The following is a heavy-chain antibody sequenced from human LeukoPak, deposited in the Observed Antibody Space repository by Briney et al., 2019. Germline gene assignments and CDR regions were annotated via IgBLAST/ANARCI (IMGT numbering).Heavy chain of an antibody. CDR3: ARGGIVATISDYFDY. J-gene: IGHJ4*02. CDR1: GGSISSYY. V-gene: IGHV4-59*12. D-gene: IGHD5-12*01. CDR2: IYYSGST. Sequence: SETLSLTCIVSGGSISSYYWSWIRQPPGKGLEWIGHIYYSGSTNYNPSLKSRVTISVDTSKNQFSLKLSSVTAADTAVYYCARGGIVATISDYFDYWGQGTLVTVSS.